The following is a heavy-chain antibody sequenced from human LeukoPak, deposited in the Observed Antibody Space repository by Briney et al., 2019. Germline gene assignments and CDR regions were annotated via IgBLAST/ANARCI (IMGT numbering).Heavy chain of an antibody. D-gene: IGHD5-12*01. CDR3: ARDIVTTITGEY. CDR2: INPNTGGT. V-gene: IGHV1-2*02. Sequence: GASAKVSCKTSGYIFTGYYIHWVRQAPGQGLEWMGWINPNTGGTNYGQNFQGRVTITRDTSISTAYMELSRLTSDDTAVYYCARDIVTTITGEYWGQGTLVTVSP. CDR1: GYIFTGYY. J-gene: IGHJ4*02.